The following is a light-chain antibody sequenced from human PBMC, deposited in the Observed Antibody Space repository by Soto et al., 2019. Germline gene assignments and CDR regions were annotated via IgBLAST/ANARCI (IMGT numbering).Light chain of an antibody. V-gene: IGKV3-20*01. J-gene: IGKJ5*01. CDR3: QQYHSAPIT. CDR2: DAS. CDR1: QSVTSR. Sequence: EIVLTQSPATLSLSPGERATLYCRASQSVTSRLAWYQQKSGQSPRLLISDASSRATGIPDRFSGSGSETDFTLTIRRLEPEDFAVYFCQQYHSAPITFGQGTRLENK.